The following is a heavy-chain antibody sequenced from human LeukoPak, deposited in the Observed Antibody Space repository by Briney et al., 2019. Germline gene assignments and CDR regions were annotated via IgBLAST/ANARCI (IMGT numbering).Heavy chain of an antibody. CDR1: GGSISSSSYY. V-gene: IGHV4-39*01. CDR3: ARHPRWGLAYCGGDCYVGAFDI. Sequence: PSETLSLTCTVSGGSISSSSYYWGWLRQPPGKGLEWIGSISYSGSTYYNPSLKSRVTISVDTSKNQFSLKMSSVTAADTAVYYCARHPRWGLAYCGGDCYVGAFDIWGQGTMVTVSS. D-gene: IGHD2-21*02. J-gene: IGHJ3*02. CDR2: ISYSGST.